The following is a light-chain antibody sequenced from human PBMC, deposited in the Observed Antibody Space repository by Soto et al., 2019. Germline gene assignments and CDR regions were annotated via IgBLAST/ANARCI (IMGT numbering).Light chain of an antibody. J-gene: IGKJ4*01. CDR1: QSVSSK. V-gene: IGKV3-15*01. CDR2: GAS. CDR3: QQYKDWRPLS. Sequence: EIVMTQSPVTLSVSPGERATLSCRASQSVSSKLDWYHQKPGKLPRLLIYGASTGPTGIPTMFSVSGSGTEFALTISSLQSEDFAVYYCQQYKDWRPLSFGRGTKVEIK.